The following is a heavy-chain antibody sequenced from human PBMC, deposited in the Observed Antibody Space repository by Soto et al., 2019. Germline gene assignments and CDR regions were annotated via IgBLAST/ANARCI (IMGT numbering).Heavy chain of an antibody. CDR2: MNPNSGNT. CDR1: GYTFTSYD. CDR3: ARGSIAVAGTSYLFDP. D-gene: IGHD6-19*01. J-gene: IGHJ5*02. V-gene: IGHV1-8*01. Sequence: QVQLVQSGAEVKKPGASVKVSCKASGYTFTSYDINWVRQATGQGLEWMGWMNPNSGNTGYAQKFQGRVTMTRNTSKSKAYMELSSLRSEDTAVYNCARGSIAVAGTSYLFDPWGQRTLVTVSA.